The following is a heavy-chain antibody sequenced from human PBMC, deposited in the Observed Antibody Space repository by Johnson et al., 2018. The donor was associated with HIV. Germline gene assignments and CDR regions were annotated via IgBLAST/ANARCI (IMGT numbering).Heavy chain of an antibody. CDR1: GFVFSSYA. CDR3: ARSDASDI. J-gene: IGHJ3*02. V-gene: IGHV3-30-3*01. Sequence: QVQLVESGGGVVQPGRSLRLSCAASGFVFSSYAMHWVRQAPGKGLEWVALISYDGSNKNYADSVKGRFTISRDNSKNTLYLQMNNLRAEDTAMYYCARSDASDIWGQGTLVTVSS. CDR2: ISYDGSNK.